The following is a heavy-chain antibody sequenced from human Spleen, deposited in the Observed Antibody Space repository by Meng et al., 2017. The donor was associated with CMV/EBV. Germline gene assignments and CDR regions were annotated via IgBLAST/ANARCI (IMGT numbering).Heavy chain of an antibody. Sequence: SETLSLTCTVSGYSISSGYYWGWLRQPPGKGLEWIGSIYHSGSTYYNPSLKSRVTISVDTSKNQFSLKLSAVTAADTAVYYCAKSMSGYSSGWYDYWGQGTLVTVSS. J-gene: IGHJ4*02. D-gene: IGHD6-19*01. CDR1: GYSISSGYY. CDR2: IYHSGST. V-gene: IGHV4-38-2*02. CDR3: AKSMSGYSSGWYDY.